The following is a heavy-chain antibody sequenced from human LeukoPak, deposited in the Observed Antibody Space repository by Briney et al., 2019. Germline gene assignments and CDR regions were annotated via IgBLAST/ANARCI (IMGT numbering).Heavy chain of an antibody. J-gene: IGHJ4*02. Sequence: SETLSLTCSLSGDSIESYFWTWIRQPRGKGPEWIGYMYNSGPPNYNPSLKSRVTISGDTPKNVFSLNLQSVTAADSAIYYCAALPYTTAWREYWGQGALVTVPS. V-gene: IGHV4-59*13. D-gene: IGHD3-16*01. CDR1: GDSIESYF. CDR2: MYNSGPP. CDR3: AALPYTTAWREY.